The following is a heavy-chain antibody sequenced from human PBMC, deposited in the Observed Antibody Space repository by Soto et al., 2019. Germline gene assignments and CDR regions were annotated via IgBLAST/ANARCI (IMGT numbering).Heavy chain of an antibody. CDR1: LGSIRKSY. CDR2: IYSSGNA. D-gene: IGHD1-26*01. CDR3: ARSSGGNFGIIIEGTNWFAP. Sequence: PSETLSLTCSVTLGSIRKSYWTWIRQPAGKGVEWSGGIYSSGNANYNPSLNSRVTMSLDTSKNQFPLSLKSVAAADTAMYYCARSSGGNFGIIIEGTNWFAPWGQGTRVTVSS. V-gene: IGHV4-4*07. J-gene: IGHJ5*02.